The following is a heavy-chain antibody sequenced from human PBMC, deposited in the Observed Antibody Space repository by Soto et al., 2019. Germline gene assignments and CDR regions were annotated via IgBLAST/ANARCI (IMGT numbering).Heavy chain of an antibody. CDR3: AGGRPYDFWSGPLNWFDP. J-gene: IGHJ5*02. CDR2: IYYSGST. Sequence: SDTLSLTCTVSGGSISSGGYYWSWIRQHPGKGLEWIGYIYYSGSTYYNPSLKSRVTISVDTSKNQFSLKLSSATAADTAVYYCAGGRPYDFWSGPLNWFDPWGQGTLVTVYS. V-gene: IGHV4-31*03. CDR1: GGSISSGGYY. D-gene: IGHD3-3*01.